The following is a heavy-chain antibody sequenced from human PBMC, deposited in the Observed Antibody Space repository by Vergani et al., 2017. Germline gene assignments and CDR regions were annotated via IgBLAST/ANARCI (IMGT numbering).Heavy chain of an antibody. Sequence: EVQLLESGGGLVQPGGSLRLSCAASGFTFSSYAMSWVRQAPGKGLEWVSAISGSGGSTYYADSVKGRFTISRDNAKNSLYLQMNSLRAEDTAVYYCARDGYYDSSGYYGREDAFDIWGQGTMVTVSS. V-gene: IGHV3-23*01. J-gene: IGHJ3*02. CDR2: ISGSGGST. CDR3: ARDGYYDSSGYYGREDAFDI. CDR1: GFTFSSYA. D-gene: IGHD3-22*01.